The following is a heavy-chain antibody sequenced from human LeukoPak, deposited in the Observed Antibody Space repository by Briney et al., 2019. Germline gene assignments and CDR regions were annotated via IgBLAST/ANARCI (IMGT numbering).Heavy chain of an antibody. CDR2: ISGSGGST. CDR1: GFTFSSYA. V-gene: IGHV3-23*01. J-gene: IGHJ4*02. CDR3: ARDRYPAGREFDS. D-gene: IGHD2-2*01. Sequence: PGGSLRLSCAASGFTFSSYAMSWVRQAPGKGLEWVSAISGSGGSTYYADSVKGRFTISRDNSKNTLYLQMNGLRAEDTAVYYCARDRYPAGREFDSWGLGTLVTVSS.